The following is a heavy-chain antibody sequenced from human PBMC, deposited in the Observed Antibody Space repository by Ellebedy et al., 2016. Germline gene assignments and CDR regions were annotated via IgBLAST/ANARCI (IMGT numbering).Heavy chain of an antibody. CDR2: ISAGGDNT. Sequence: GESLKISCGASGFSFNTFFMGWVRQAPGKGLEWFSTISAGGDNTQFADSVKGRFTVSRDNSRNTVYLQMNDLRVEDTALYYCRHGHYADYWGQGTLVTVSS. CDR1: GFSFNTFF. D-gene: IGHD3/OR15-3a*01. CDR3: RHGHYADY. J-gene: IGHJ4*02. V-gene: IGHV3-23*01.